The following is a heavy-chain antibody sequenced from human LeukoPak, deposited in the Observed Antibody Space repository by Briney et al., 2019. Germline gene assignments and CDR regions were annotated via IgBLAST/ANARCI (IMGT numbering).Heavy chain of an antibody. D-gene: IGHD3-22*01. CDR2: INHSGGT. CDR1: GGSFSGYY. V-gene: IGHV4-34*01. CDR3: ARYYYDSSGYYAEYFQY. J-gene: IGHJ1*01. Sequence: SETLSLTCAVYGGSFSGYYWSWIRQPPGKGLERIGDINHSGGTNYNPSLKSRVTISIDTSKNHFSLKLISVTAADTAVYYCARYYYDSSGYYAEYFQYWGQGTLVTVSS.